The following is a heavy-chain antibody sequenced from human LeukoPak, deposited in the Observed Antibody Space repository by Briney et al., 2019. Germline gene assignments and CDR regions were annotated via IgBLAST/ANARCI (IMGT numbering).Heavy chain of an antibody. J-gene: IGHJ6*02. CDR1: GFTFSSYA. CDR3: AKGRESSSWTPLGMDV. CDR2: ISGSGGSS. Sequence: PGGSLRLSCAASGFTFSSYAMSWVRQAPGKGLEWVSAISGSGGSSYYADSVKGRFTISRDNSKNTLYLQMTSLRAEDTAVYYCAKGRESSSWTPLGMDVWGQGTTVTVSS. V-gene: IGHV3-23*01. D-gene: IGHD6-13*01.